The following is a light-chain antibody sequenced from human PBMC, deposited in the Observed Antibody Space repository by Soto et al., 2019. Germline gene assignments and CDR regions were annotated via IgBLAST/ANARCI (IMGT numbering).Light chain of an antibody. CDR2: AAS. J-gene: IGKJ5*01. CDR1: QGISSY. CDR3: QQLNSYPIT. Sequence: IHLTQSPSFLSASVLDIFTITFRASQGISSYLAWYQQKPGKAPKLLIYAASTLQSGVPSRFSGSGSGTEFTLTISSLQPEDFATYYCQQLNSYPITFGQGTRLEI. V-gene: IGKV1-9*01.